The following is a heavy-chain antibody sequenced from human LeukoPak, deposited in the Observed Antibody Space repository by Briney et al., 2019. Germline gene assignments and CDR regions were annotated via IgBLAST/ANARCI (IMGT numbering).Heavy chain of an antibody. CDR2: INHSGST. Sequence: PSETLSLTRAVYGGSFSGYYWSWIRQPPGKGLEWIGEINHSGSTNYNPSLKSRVTISVDTSKNQFSLKLSSVTAADTAVYYCARGPKLLWFRPFDYWGQGTLVTVSS. V-gene: IGHV4-34*01. CDR1: GGSFSGYY. J-gene: IGHJ4*02. D-gene: IGHD3-10*01. CDR3: ARGPKLLWFRPFDY.